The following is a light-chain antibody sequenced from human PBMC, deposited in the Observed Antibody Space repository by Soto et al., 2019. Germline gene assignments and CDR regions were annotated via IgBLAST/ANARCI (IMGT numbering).Light chain of an antibody. CDR3: QQSYHIPFT. V-gene: IGKV1-39*01. CDR2: GGS. J-gene: IGKJ3*01. CDR1: QNIHSF. Sequence: DIQMTQSPSSLAASVGERVTITCRASQNIHSFLNWYQQKPGKAPQVLIYGGSALQSGVPSRFSGSGSGTDFTLTISSLQPEDFESAFCQQSYHIPFTFGPGTRVDI.